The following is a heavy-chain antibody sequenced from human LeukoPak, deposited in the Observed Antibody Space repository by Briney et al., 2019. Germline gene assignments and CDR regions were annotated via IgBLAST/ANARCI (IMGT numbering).Heavy chain of an antibody. CDR2: ISAYNGNT. CDR3: ARVKVWYSGYDSDY. J-gene: IGHJ4*02. V-gene: IGHV1-18*01. CDR1: GYTFTSHG. Sequence: ASVNVSCKASGYTFTSHGISWVRQAPGQGLEWMGWISAYNGNTNYAQKLQGRVTMTTDTSTSTAYMELRSLRSDDTAVYYCARVKVWYSGYDSDYWGQGTLVTVSS. D-gene: IGHD5-12*01.